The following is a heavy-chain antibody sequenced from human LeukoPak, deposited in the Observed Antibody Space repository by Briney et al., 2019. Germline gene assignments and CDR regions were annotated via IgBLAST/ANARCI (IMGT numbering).Heavy chain of an antibody. CDR2: IKQGGSES. CDR1: GFTFDSYW. D-gene: IGHD6-25*01. CDR3: ATVGPWELQRLFDY. V-gene: IGHV3-7*01. Sequence: GGSLRLSCAASGFTFDSYWMTWVRQVPGKGLEWVANIKQGGSESYYVDSVKGRFTISRDNAKNSVYLQMDSLRVVDTAVSYCATVGPWELQRLFDYWGQGTLVTVSS. J-gene: IGHJ4*02.